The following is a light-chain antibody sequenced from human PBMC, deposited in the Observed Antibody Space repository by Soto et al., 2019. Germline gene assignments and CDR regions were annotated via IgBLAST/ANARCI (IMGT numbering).Light chain of an antibody. J-gene: IGLJ3*02. V-gene: IGLV2-11*01. CDR3: CSYAGSYTWV. CDR1: SSDVGGYNL. CDR2: DVS. Sequence: QSALTQPRSVSGSPGQSVTISCTGNSSDVGGYNLVSWYQQHPGKAPKLMICDVSKRPSGVPDRFSGSQSGNTASLTISGLKAEDEADYYCCSYAGSYTWVFGGGTKLTVL.